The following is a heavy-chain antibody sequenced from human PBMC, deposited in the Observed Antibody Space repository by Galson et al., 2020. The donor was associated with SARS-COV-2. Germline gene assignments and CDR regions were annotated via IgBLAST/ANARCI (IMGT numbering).Heavy chain of an antibody. CDR3: ASTMIVVLDAFDI. CDR2: ISYDGSNK. CDR1: GFTFSSNA. J-gene: IGHJ3*02. D-gene: IGHD3-22*01. Sequence: GRSLRLSRAASGFTFSSNAMHWVRQAPGKGLEWVAVISYDGSNKYYADSVKGRFTISRDNSKNTLYLQMNSLRAEDTAVYYCASTMIVVLDAFDIWGQGTMVTVSS. V-gene: IGHV3-30*04.